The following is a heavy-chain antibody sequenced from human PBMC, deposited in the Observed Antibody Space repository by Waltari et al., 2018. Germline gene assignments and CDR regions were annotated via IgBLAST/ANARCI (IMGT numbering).Heavy chain of an antibody. CDR2: ISSSSSTI. CDR1: GFTFSSYS. Sequence: EVQLVESGGGLVQPGGSLRLSCAASGFTFSSYSMNWVRQAPGKGLEWVSYISSSSSTIYDADSVKGRFTISRDNAKNSLYLQMNSLRAEDTAVYYCARVSAKNVDYWGQGTLVTVSS. J-gene: IGHJ4*02. V-gene: IGHV3-48*01. CDR3: ARVSAKNVDY.